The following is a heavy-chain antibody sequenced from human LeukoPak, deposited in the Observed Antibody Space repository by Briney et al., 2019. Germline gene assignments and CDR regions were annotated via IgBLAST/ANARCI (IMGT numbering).Heavy chain of an antibody. D-gene: IGHD6-19*01. CDR2: IYHSGST. V-gene: IGHV4-4*03. CDR3: ARDHYWRAVAGGLGYYYYMDV. J-gene: IGHJ6*03. CDR1: GGSISSSNW. Sequence: KPPGTLSLTCAVSGGSISSSNWWSWVRQPPGKGLEGIGEIYHSGSTNYNPSLKSRVTISVDKSKHQFSLKLSSVTAADKAVYYCARDHYWRAVAGGLGYYYYMDVWGKGTTVTVSS.